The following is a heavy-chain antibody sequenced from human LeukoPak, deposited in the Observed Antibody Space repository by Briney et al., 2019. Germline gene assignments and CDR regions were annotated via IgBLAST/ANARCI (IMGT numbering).Heavy chain of an antibody. CDR2: IYYSGNT. D-gene: IGHD2/OR15-2a*01. J-gene: IGHJ3*02. CDR1: GGSITSDH. Sequence: PSETLSLTCTVSGGSITSDHWNWIRQPPGKGLEWIGCIYYSGNTYYNPSPKSRVTISVDMSKNQFSLRLTSVAAADTAVYYCARKNDFDIWGQGTLVTVSS. CDR3: ARKNDFDI. V-gene: IGHV4-59*01.